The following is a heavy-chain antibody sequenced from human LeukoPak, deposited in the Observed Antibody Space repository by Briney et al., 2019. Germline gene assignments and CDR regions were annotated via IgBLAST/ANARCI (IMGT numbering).Heavy chain of an antibody. J-gene: IGHJ5*02. D-gene: IGHD5-12*01. V-gene: IGHV4-34*01. CDR1: GGSFSGYY. CDR2: INHSGST. CDR3: ARGGAPPIVATISWFDT. Sequence: KTSDTLSLTCAVDGGSFSGYYWSWIRQPPGKGLEWIGEINHSGSTNYNPSLKSRVTISVDTSKNQSSLQLSSLTAADTALYYCARGGAPPIVATISWFDTWGQGTLVTVSS.